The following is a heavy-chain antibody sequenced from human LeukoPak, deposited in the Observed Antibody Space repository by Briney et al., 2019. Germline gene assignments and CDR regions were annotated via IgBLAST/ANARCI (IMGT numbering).Heavy chain of an antibody. CDR3: ARGEVVPAAIPFGFYYYYGMDV. Sequence: SETLSLTCAVDGGSFSGYYWSWIRQPAGKGLEWIGRIYTSGSTNYNPSLKSRVTMSVDTSKNQFSLKLSSVAAADAAVYYCARGEVVPAAIPFGFYYYYGMDVWGQGTTVTVSS. V-gene: IGHV4-59*10. CDR2: IYTSGST. D-gene: IGHD2-2*02. J-gene: IGHJ6*02. CDR1: GGSFSGYY.